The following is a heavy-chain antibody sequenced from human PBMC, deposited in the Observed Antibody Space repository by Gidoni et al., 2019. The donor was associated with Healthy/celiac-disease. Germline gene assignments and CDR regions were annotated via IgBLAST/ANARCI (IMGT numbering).Heavy chain of an antibody. J-gene: IGHJ4*02. CDR2: ISGSGGST. D-gene: IGHD6-13*01. Sequence: EVKLVESGGGLVQPGGSLRLSCAASGFTFSSYAMSWVRQAPGEGLEWVSSISGSGGSTYYADPVKGRFTISRDNSKNTLYLQMNSLRAEDTAVYYCAKVRDPYSPITCYFDYWGQGTLVTVSS. V-gene: IGHV3-23*04. CDR3: AKVRDPYSPITCYFDY. CDR1: GFTFSSYA.